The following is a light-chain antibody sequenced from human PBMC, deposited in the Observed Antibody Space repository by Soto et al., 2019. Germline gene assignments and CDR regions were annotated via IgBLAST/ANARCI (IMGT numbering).Light chain of an antibody. CDR2: DAS. CDR1: QSVNSY. J-gene: IGKJ4*01. Sequence: EIVLTQSPTTLSLSPGERATLSCRASQSVNSYLAWYQQKPGQAPRLLIYDASNRATGIPARFSGSGSGTDFTITISSLEPEDFAVYYYQQRSNWPPLTFGGGTKVEIK. CDR3: QQRSNWPPLT. V-gene: IGKV3-11*01.